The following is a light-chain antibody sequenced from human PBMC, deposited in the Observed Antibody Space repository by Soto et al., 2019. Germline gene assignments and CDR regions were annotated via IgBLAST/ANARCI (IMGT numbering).Light chain of an antibody. CDR3: QQYNSFST. J-gene: IGKJ1*01. V-gene: IGKV1-5*01. Sequence: DIQMTQSPSTLSASVGDRVTITCRASQSISTWLAWYQQQPGKAPKLLIYDASRLKSGVPSRFSGSGSGKEFTLTISSLQPEDFATYYCQQYNSFSTFGHGTKVDIK. CDR1: QSISTW. CDR2: DAS.